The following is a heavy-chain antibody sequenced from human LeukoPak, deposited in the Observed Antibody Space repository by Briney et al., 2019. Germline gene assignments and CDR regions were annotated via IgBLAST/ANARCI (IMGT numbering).Heavy chain of an antibody. J-gene: IGHJ5*02. Sequence: SETLSLTCTVSGGSISNSSYYWGWIRQPLGKGLEWIGSVYYSGSTYSNPPLKSRVTISIGTSKNQFSLNLSSVTAADTAVYYCARLKSGVGWFDPWGQGTLVTVSS. D-gene: IGHD1-26*01. CDR3: ARLKSGVGWFDP. V-gene: IGHV4-39*01. CDR2: VYYSGST. CDR1: GGSISNSSYY.